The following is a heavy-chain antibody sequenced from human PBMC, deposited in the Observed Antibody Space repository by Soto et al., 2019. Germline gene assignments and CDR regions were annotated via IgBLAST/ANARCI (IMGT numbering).Heavy chain of an antibody. CDR3: ARGGRPITMVRGVIGKNWFDP. V-gene: IGHV1-8*01. J-gene: IGHJ5*02. CDR2: MNPNSGNT. D-gene: IGHD3-10*01. Sequence: ASVKVSCKASGYTFTSYDINWVRQATGQGLEWMGWMNPNSGNTGYAQKFQGRVTMTRNTSISTAYMELSSLRSEDTAVYYCARGGRPITMVRGVIGKNWFDPWGQGTLVTVSS. CDR1: GYTFTSYD.